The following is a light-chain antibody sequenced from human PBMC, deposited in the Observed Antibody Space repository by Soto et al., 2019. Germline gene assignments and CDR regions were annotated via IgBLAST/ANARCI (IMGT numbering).Light chain of an antibody. Sequence: QSVLTQPRSVSGSPGQSVTISCTGTRNDVGGYNFVSWFQQHPGKAPKLMVYDVSKRPSGVPDRFSGSKSANTASLTISGIQAEDEADYYCCSHAGSFTFVFGGGTKLTVL. V-gene: IGLV2-11*01. CDR2: DVS. CDR1: RNDVGGYNF. J-gene: IGLJ2*01. CDR3: CSHAGSFTFV.